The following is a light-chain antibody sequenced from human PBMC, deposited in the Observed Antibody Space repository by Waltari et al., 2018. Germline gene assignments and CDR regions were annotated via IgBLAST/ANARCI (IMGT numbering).Light chain of an antibody. CDR3: QRYDNLPIFA. CDR2: DAS. CDR1: QDISNY. Sequence: DIQMTQSPSSLSAFVGDRVIMTCQASQDISNYLNWYQQKPGKAPKLLIRDASNLETGVPTRFSGSQSRTDFTLTISSLHPEDVGTYYCQRYDNLPIFAFGPGTKVEIK. V-gene: IGKV1-33*01. J-gene: IGKJ3*01.